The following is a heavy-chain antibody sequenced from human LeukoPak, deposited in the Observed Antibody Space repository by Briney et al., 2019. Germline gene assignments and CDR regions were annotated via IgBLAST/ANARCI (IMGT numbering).Heavy chain of an antibody. D-gene: IGHD1-26*01. J-gene: IGHJ4*02. CDR1: GFTFSSYA. Sequence: GGSLRPSCAASGFTFSSYAMSWVRQAPGKGLEWVSAISGSGGSTYYADSVKGRFTISRDNSKNTLYLQMNSLRAEDTAVYYCAKDSWELYLGDYWGQGTLVTASS. CDR2: ISGSGGST. CDR3: AKDSWELYLGDY. V-gene: IGHV3-23*01.